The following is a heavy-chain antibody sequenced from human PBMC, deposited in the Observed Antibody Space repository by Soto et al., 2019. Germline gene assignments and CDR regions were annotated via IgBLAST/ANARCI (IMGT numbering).Heavy chain of an antibody. V-gene: IGHV4-61*01. J-gene: IGHJ4*02. Sequence: QVQLQESGPGLVKPSETLSLTCSVSDGSVNTGNYYWSWIRQPQGKGLEWIGHIYYIGTTNYNPSLKSRVTISVDTSKNQFSLKVTSVTAADTAVYFCAREEKQLSRYGGDFDYWGQGILVTVSS. CDR1: DGSVNTGNYY. D-gene: IGHD3-16*01. CDR2: IYYIGTT. CDR3: AREEKQLSRYGGDFDY.